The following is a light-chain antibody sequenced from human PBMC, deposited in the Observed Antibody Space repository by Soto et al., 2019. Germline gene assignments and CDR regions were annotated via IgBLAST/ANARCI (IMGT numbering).Light chain of an antibody. CDR3: QQYNNWPPIT. CDR1: QSVSSN. Sequence: EIVMTQSPATLSVSPGERATLSCTASQSVSSNLAWYQQTPGQAPRLLIYGASARATGIPARFSGSGSGTEFTLNISRLQSEDFAVYYCQQYNNWPPITFGQGTRLEIK. CDR2: GAS. V-gene: IGKV3-15*01. J-gene: IGKJ5*01.